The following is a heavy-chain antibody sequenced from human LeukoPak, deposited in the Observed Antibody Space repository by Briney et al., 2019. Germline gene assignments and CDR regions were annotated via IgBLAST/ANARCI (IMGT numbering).Heavy chain of an antibody. CDR2: IYTSGST. Sequence: SETLSLTCTVSGGSISGYYWSWIRQPAGKGLEWIGRIYTSGSTNYNPSLKSRVTMSVDTSKNQFSLKLSSVTAADTAVYYCARDEYSSSSEWFDPWGQGTLVTVSS. V-gene: IGHV4-4*07. D-gene: IGHD6-6*01. J-gene: IGHJ5*02. CDR1: GGSISGYY. CDR3: ARDEYSSSSEWFDP.